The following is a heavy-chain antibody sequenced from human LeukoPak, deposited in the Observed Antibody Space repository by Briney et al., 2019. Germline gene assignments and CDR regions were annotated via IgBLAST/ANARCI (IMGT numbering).Heavy chain of an antibody. Sequence: SETLSLTCTVSGGSISSYYWSWIRQPAGKGLEWIGRIYTSGSTNYNPSLKSRVTMSVDTSKNQFSLKLSSVTAADTAVYYCARSSSRWFGESPPKIPFDYWGQGTLVTVSS. CDR1: GGSISSYY. V-gene: IGHV4-4*07. D-gene: IGHD3-10*01. CDR3: ARSSSRWFGESPPKIPFDY. CDR2: IYTSGST. J-gene: IGHJ4*02.